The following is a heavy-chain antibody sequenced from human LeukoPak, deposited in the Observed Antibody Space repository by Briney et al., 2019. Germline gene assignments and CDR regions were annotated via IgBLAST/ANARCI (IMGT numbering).Heavy chain of an antibody. Sequence: ASVKVSCKASGYTFTGYYMHWVRQAPGQGLEWMGWINPNSGGTNYAQKFQGRVTMTRDTSISTAYMEVSRLRADDTAVYYCARRSARDAFDIWGQGTMVTVSS. D-gene: IGHD1-26*01. CDR2: INPNSGGT. V-gene: IGHV1-2*02. J-gene: IGHJ3*02. CDR3: ARRSARDAFDI. CDR1: GYTFTGYY.